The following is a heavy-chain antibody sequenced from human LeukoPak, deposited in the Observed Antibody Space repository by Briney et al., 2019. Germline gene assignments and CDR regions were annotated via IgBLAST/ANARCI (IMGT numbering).Heavy chain of an antibody. CDR1: GFSLSISGVG. D-gene: IGHD2/OR15-2a*01. CDR3: ARSMEDYYYYEMDV. Sequence: SGPTLVNPTQTLTLTCTFSGFSLSISGVGVGWIRQPPAKALEWHTLLYWNDDKRYRPSMKSRLTITKDTSKNQVVPTMTNMGPVDTATYYCARSMEDYYYYEMDVWGQGTTVTVSS. V-gene: IGHV2-5*01. CDR2: LYWNDDK. J-gene: IGHJ6*02.